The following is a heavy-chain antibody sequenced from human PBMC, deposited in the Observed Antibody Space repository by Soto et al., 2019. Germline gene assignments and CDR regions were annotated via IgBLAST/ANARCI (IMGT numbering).Heavy chain of an antibody. CDR1: GGTFSSYA. Sequence: QVQLVQSGAEVKKPGSSVKVSCKASGGTFSSYATSWVRQAPGQGLEWMGGIIPIFGTANYAQKFQGRVTITADESTSTAYMELSSLRSEDTAVYYCARGALGYCSSTSCSLYYYGMDVWGQGTTVTVSS. CDR3: ARGALGYCSSTSCSLYYYGMDV. J-gene: IGHJ6*02. D-gene: IGHD2-2*01. V-gene: IGHV1-69*01. CDR2: IIPIFGTA.